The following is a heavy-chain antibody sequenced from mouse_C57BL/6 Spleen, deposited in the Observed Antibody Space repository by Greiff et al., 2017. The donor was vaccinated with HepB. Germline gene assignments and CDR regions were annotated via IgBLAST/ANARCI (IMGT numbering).Heavy chain of an antibody. J-gene: IGHJ4*01. Sequence: QVQLKESGAELVRPGTSVKVSCKASGYAFTNYLIEWVKQRPGQGLEWIGVINPGSGGTNYNEKFKGKATLTADKSSSTAYMQLSSLTSEDSAVYFCARGDGNLLYAMDYWGQGTSVTVSS. V-gene: IGHV1-54*01. CDR3: ARGDGNLLYAMDY. CDR2: INPGSGGT. CDR1: GYAFTNYL. D-gene: IGHD2-1*01.